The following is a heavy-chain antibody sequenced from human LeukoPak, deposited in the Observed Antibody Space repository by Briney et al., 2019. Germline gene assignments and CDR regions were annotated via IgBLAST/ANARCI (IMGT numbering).Heavy chain of an antibody. CDR1: GYTFTSYG. CDR3: ARGLVGGEAAAAWLD. J-gene: IGHJ4*02. D-gene: IGHD6-13*01. Sequence: GASVKVSCKASGYTFTSYGISWVRQAPGQGLEWMGWISAYNGNTNYAQKLRGRVTMTTDTSTNTAYMELRSLRSEDTAVYYCARGLVGGEAAAAWLDWGQGTLVTVSS. CDR2: ISAYNGNT. V-gene: IGHV1-18*01.